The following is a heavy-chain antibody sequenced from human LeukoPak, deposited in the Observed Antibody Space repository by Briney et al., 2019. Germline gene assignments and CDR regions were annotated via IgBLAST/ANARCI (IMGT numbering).Heavy chain of an antibody. CDR2: ISGSGGST. CDR1: GFTFSSYA. CDR3: AKGAAAATVRALYNYGMDV. Sequence: GGSLRLSCAASGFTFSSYAMSWVRQAPGKGLEWVSAISGSGGSTYYADSVKGRFTISRDNSKNTLYLQMNSLRAEDTAVYYCAKGAAAATVRALYNYGMDVWGQGTTVTVSS. V-gene: IGHV3-23*01. D-gene: IGHD6-13*01. J-gene: IGHJ6*02.